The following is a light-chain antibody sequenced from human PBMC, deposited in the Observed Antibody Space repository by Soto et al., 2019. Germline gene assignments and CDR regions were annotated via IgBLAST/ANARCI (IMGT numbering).Light chain of an antibody. CDR2: GAS. CDR3: QHYHTWPYT. J-gene: IGKJ2*01. CDR1: QSVSNN. Sequence: EIVLTQSPGTLSLSPGERATLSCRASQSVSNNYLAWYQQKPGQAPRLLIYGASTRATGIPARFGGSGSGTEFTLTISSVQSEDFAVYYCQHYHTWPYTFGQGTKLEIK. V-gene: IGKV3-15*01.